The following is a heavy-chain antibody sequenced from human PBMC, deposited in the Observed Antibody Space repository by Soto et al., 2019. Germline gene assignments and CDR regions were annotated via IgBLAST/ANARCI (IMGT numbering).Heavy chain of an antibody. V-gene: IGHV3-30*03. J-gene: IGHJ4*02. D-gene: IGHD3-10*01. CDR2: ISYAGNNI. Sequence: VGSLRLSCAASGFTFRNFVMHWVRQAPGKGLEWVAVISYAGNNIYYADSVKGRFTISRDNSGNTLYLEMSSLRGEDSGLYYCARGHRVSSTGPGAHGGRGT. CDR1: GFTFRNFV. CDR3: ARGHRVSSTGPGAH.